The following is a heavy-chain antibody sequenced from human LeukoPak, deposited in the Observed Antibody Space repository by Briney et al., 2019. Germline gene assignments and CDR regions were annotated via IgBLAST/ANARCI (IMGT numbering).Heavy chain of an antibody. D-gene: IGHD3-3*02. CDR3: ARQHSPYFFDF. V-gene: IGHV1-2*02. CDR1: GGTFSSYA. Sequence: ASVKVSCKASGGTFSSYAISWVRQAPGQGLEWMGWINPYTGGTYFTQKFQGRVTMTRDTSISTAYMELIRLRSDDTAVYYCARQHSPYFFDFWGQGTLVTVSS. J-gene: IGHJ4*02. CDR2: INPYTGGT.